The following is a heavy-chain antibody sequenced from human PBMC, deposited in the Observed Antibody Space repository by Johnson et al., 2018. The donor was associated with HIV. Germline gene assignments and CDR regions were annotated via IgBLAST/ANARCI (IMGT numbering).Heavy chain of an antibody. CDR1: GFTFEDYG. V-gene: IGHV3-20*04. D-gene: IGHD3-22*01. J-gene: IGHJ3*02. Sequence: VQLVESGGGLVKPGGSLRLSCAATGFTFEDYGMSWVRQAPGKGLEWVSGINWNGGSTGYADSVKGRVTISRDNAKNSLYVQMNSLRVEDTALYYCARGFSSGYNDAFDIWGQGTMVTVSS. CDR2: INWNGGST. CDR3: ARGFSSGYNDAFDI.